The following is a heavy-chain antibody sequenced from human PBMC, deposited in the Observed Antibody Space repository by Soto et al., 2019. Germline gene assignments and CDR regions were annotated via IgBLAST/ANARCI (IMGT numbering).Heavy chain of an antibody. D-gene: IGHD3-3*02. CDR3: AKGRFDVVTISPFDH. J-gene: IGHJ4*01. CDR2: ISYDGTEE. Sequence: GGSLRLSCAPSGFTFSSFGMHWVRQAPGKGLEWVAVISYDGTEEKYADSVKGRATVSRDNSKNTVYLQMNRLRGDDSAIYYCAKGRFDVVTISPFDHWGQGTLVTVSS. V-gene: IGHV3-30*18. CDR1: GFTFSSFG.